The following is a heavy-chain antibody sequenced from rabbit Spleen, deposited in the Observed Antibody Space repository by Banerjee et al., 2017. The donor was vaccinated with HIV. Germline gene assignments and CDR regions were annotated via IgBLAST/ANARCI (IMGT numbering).Heavy chain of an antibody. D-gene: IGHD1-1*01. J-gene: IGHJ4*01. CDR2: IYGGSSGNT. CDR3: ARDGSGGISYYFNL. Sequence: QSLEESGGGLVKPGGTLTLTCTVSGFSFSSSYDMCWVRQAPGKGLEWIACIYGGSSGNTYYASWAKGRFTISKTSSTTVTLQMTSLTAADTATYFCARDGSGGISYYFNLWGPGTLVTVS. V-gene: IGHV1S40*01. CDR1: GFSFSSSYD.